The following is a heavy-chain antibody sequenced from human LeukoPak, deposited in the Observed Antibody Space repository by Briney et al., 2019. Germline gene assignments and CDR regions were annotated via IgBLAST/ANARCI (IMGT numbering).Heavy chain of an antibody. J-gene: IGHJ3*02. Sequence: GGSLRLSCAAPGFTFSSYAMSWVRQAPGRGLEWVSAISGSGGSTYYADSVKGRFTISRDNSKNTLYLQMNSLRAEDTAVYYCAKDREDDDAFDIWGQGTMVTVSS. CDR2: ISGSGGST. CDR3: AKDREDDDAFDI. V-gene: IGHV3-23*01. CDR1: GFTFSSYA. D-gene: IGHD1-26*01.